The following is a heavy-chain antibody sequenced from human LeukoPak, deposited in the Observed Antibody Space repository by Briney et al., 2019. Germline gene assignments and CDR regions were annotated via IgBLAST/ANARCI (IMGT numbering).Heavy chain of an antibody. CDR3: ARREYSSSWPDDY. J-gene: IGHJ4*02. V-gene: IGHV3-21*01. Sequence: GGSLRLSCAASGFTFSSYSMNWVRQAPRKGLEWVSSISSSSSYIYYADSVKGRFTLSRDHAKNSLYPQMNSLRAEDTAVYYCARREYSSSWPDDYWGQGTLVTVSS. CDR1: GFTFSSYS. CDR2: ISSSSSYI. D-gene: IGHD6-13*01.